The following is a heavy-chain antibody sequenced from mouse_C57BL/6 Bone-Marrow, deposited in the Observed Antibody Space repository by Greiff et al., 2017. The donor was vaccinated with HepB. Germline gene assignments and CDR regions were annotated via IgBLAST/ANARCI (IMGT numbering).Heavy chain of an antibody. D-gene: IGHD2-3*01. V-gene: IGHV5-4*01. CDR3: ARDSRWLPYYFDY. CDR1: GFTFSSYA. J-gene: IGHJ2*01. Sequence: EVQLMESGGGLVKPGGSLKLSCAASGFTFSSYAMSWVRQTPEKRLEWVATISDGGSYTYYPDNVKGRFTISRDNAKNNLYLQMSHLKSEDTAMYYCARDSRWLPYYFDYWGQGTTLTVSS. CDR2: ISDGGSYT.